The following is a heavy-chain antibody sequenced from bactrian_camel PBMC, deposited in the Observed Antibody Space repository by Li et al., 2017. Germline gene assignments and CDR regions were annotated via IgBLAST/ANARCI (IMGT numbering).Heavy chain of an antibody. CDR3: AAREPWQTEYNY. V-gene: IGHV3S67*01. J-gene: IGHJ4*01. CDR1: GDTYGRGY. D-gene: IGHD7*01. Sequence: DVQLVESGGGSVQPGGSLNLSCVITGDTYGRGYVGWFRQAPGKEREGVAGLARGGGTTYADSVKGRFTISRDNAKNTLFLQMNSLKSDDTGMYYCAAREPWQTEYNYWGQGTQVTVS. CDR2: LARGGGT.